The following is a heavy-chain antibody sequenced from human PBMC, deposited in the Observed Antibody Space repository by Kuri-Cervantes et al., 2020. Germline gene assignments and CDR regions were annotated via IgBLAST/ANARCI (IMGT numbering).Heavy chain of an antibody. CDR2: IYHSGST. J-gene: IGHJ6*02. D-gene: IGHD2-2*01. V-gene: IGHV4-59*04. Sequence: GSLRLSCTVSGGSISSYYWSWIRQPPGKGLEWIGYIYHSGSTYYNPSLKSRVTISVDTSKNQFSLKLSSVTAADTAVYYCARKAPDIVVVPAATVYYYYGMDVWGQGTTVTVSS. CDR3: ARKAPDIVVVPAATVYYYYGMDV. CDR1: GGSISSYY.